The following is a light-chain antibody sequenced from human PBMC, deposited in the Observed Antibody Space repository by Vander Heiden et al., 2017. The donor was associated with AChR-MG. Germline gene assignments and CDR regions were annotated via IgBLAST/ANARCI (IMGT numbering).Light chain of an antibody. Sequence: SYVLTQPPSVSVAPGQTATITCGDNNIEGKSVHWYQQRPGQAPVLVVVDDTDRPSGIPDRFSGSNSGNTATLAISRVEAGDAADDYCQVWDSTTDPLVFGGGTKLTVL. V-gene: IGLV3-21*02. CDR2: DDT. CDR1: NIEGKS. CDR3: QVWDSTTDPLV. J-gene: IGLJ3*02.